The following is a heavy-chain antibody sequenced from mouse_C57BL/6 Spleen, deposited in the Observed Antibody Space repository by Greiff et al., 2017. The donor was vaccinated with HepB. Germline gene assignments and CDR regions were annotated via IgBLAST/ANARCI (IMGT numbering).Heavy chain of an antibody. J-gene: IGHJ2*01. CDR1: GYAFSSSW. D-gene: IGHD3-2*02. CDR2: IYPGDGDT. CDR3: ARQLRSYFDY. V-gene: IGHV1-82*01. Sequence: QVQLKESGPELVKPGASVKISCKASGYAFSSSWMNWVKQRPGTGLEWIGRIYPGDGDTNYNGKFKGKATLTADKSSSTAYMQLSSLTSEDSAVYFCARQLRSYFDYWGQGTTLTVSS.